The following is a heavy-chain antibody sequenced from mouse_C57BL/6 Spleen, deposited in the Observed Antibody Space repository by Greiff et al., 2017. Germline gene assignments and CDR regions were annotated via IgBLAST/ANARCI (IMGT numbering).Heavy chain of an antibody. CDR2: IDPSDSET. Sequence: QVQLQQPGAELVRPGSSVKLSCKASGYTFTSYWMHWVKQRPIQGLEWIGNIDPSDSETHYNQKFKDKATLTVDKSSSTAYMQLSSLTSEDSAVYYCARNYGSSGDYWGQGTSVTVSS. CDR1: GYTFTSYW. J-gene: IGHJ4*01. V-gene: IGHV1-52*01. CDR3: ARNYGSSGDY. D-gene: IGHD1-1*01.